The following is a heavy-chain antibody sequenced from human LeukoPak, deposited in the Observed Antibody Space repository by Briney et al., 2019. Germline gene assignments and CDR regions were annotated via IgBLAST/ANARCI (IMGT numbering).Heavy chain of an antibody. J-gene: IGHJ4*02. CDR2: IYYSGST. Sequence: PSETLSLTCTVSGGSISGYYWSWIRQPPGKGLEWIGYIYYSGSTNYNPSLKSRVTISVDTSKNQFSLKLSSVTAADTAVYYCARANGIAAAGSLDYWGQGTLVTVSS. D-gene: IGHD6-13*01. V-gene: IGHV4-59*01. CDR3: ARANGIAAAGSLDY. CDR1: GGSISGYY.